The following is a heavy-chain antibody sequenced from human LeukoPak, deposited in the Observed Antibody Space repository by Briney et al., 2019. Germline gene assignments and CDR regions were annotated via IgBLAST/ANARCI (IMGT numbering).Heavy chain of an antibody. CDR2: INPNSGGT. D-gene: IGHD2-21*02. CDR1: GGTFSSYA. J-gene: IGHJ3*02. Sequence: ASVKVSCKASGGTFSSYAISWVRQAPGQGLEWMGWINPNSGGTNYAQKFQGWVTMTRDTSISTAYMELSRLRSDDTAVYYCARAHIVVVTDGQISEGAFDIWGQGTMVTVSS. V-gene: IGHV1-2*04. CDR3: ARAHIVVVTDGQISEGAFDI.